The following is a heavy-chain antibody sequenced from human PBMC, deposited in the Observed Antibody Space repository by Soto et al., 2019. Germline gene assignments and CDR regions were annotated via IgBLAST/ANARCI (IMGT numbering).Heavy chain of an antibody. CDR2: IIPIFGTA. V-gene: IGHV1-69*13. CDR3: AEYGSGSYSGAFDI. CDR1: GGTFSSYA. J-gene: IGHJ3*02. D-gene: IGHD3-10*01. Sequence: GASVKVSCKASGGTFSSYAISWVRQAPGQGLEWMGGIIPIFGTANYAQKFQGRVTITADESTSTAYMELSSLRSEDTVVYYCAEYGSGSYSGAFDIWGQGTMVTVS.